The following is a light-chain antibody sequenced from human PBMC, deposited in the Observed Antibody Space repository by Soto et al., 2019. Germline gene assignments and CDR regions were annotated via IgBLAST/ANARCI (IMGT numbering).Light chain of an antibody. V-gene: IGLV1-51*01. J-gene: IGLJ2*01. CDR2: DNN. Sequence: QSVLTQPPSVSAAPGQTITISCSGSTSNIGDNYVSWYQQVPGTVPKLLIYDNNKRHSGIADRFSGSKSGTSATLSITGLQTGDEADYYCGTWDSSLSVGVFGGGTKVTVL. CDR3: GTWDSSLSVGV. CDR1: TSNIGDNY.